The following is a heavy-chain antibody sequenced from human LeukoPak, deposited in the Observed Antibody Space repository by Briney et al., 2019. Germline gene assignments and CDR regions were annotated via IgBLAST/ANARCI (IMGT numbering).Heavy chain of an antibody. CDR1: GGTFSSYA. J-gene: IGHJ4*02. Sequence: ASVKVSCKAYGGTFSSYAISWMRQAPGQGLEWMGGIIPIFGTANYAQKFQGRVTITTDESTSTAYMELSSLRSEDTAVYYCARSYYDSSGYYYFAPDYWGQGTLVTVSS. V-gene: IGHV1-69*05. D-gene: IGHD3-22*01. CDR2: IIPIFGTA. CDR3: ARSYYDSSGYYYFAPDY.